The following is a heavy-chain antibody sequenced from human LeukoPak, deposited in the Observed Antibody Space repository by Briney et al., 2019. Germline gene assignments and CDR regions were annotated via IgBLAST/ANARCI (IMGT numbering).Heavy chain of an antibody. CDR2: ISSSSSL. CDR1: GFIFNNYN. J-gene: IGHJ6*02. D-gene: IGHD2-15*01. V-gene: IGHV3-69-1*01. Sequence: PGGSLRLSCAASGFIFNNYNMNWVRQAPGKGLEWVSSISSSSSLYYADSVRGRFTISRDNAKNSLYLQMNSLRAEDTAVYYCARDRSCSGGSCYGMDVWGQGTLVTVSS. CDR3: ARDRSCSGGSCYGMDV.